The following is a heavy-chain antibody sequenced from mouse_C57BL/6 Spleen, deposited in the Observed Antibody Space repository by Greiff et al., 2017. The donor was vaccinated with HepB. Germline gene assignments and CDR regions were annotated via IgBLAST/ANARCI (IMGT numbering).Heavy chain of an antibody. D-gene: IGHD2-12*01. CDR1: GYTFTSYW. CDR3: ARGAYDRFAY. Sequence: VQLQQPGAELVMPGASVKLSCKASGYTFTSYWMHWVKQRPGQGLEWIGEIDPSDSYTNYNQKFKGKSTLTVDKSSSTAYMQLSSLTSEDSAVYYCARGAYDRFAYWGQGTLVTVSA. J-gene: IGHJ3*01. CDR2: IDPSDSYT. V-gene: IGHV1-69*01.